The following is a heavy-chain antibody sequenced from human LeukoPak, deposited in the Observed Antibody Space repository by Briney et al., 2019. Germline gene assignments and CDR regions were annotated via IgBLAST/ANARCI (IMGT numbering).Heavy chain of an antibody. D-gene: IGHD3-16*01. CDR2: IYYSGST. J-gene: IGHJ4*02. CDR3: ARGRGLRYYFDY. V-gene: IGHV4-61*08. CDR1: GGSISSGGYY. Sequence: SETLSLTCTVSGGSISSGGYYWSWIRQHPGKGLEWIGYIYYSGSTNYNPSLKSRVTMSVDTSKNQFSLKLSSVTAADTAVYYCARGRGLRYYFDYWGQGTLVTVSS.